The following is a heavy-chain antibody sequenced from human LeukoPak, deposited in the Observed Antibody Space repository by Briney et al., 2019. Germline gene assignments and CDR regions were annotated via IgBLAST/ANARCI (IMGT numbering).Heavy chain of an antibody. D-gene: IGHD3-22*01. CDR2: INPNSGGT. CDR1: GYIFTGNY. CDR3: ARTTYYDNSEGFDY. J-gene: IGHJ4*02. Sequence: ASVKVSCKASGYIFTGNYMHWVRQAPGQGLEWMGWINPNSGGTNYAQKFKGRVTMTRDTSISTAYMELSRLRSDDTAVYYCARTTYYDNSEGFDYWGQGTLVTVSS. V-gene: IGHV1-2*02.